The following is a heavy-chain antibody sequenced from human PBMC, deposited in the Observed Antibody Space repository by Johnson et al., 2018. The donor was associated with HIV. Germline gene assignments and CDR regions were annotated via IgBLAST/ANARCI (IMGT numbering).Heavy chain of an antibody. J-gene: IGHJ3*02. Sequence: VQLVESGGGLIQPGGSLRLSCAASGFTVSSNYMSWVRQAPGKGLEWVSVIYSGGSTYYADSVKGRFTISRDNSKNTLYLQMNSLIAEDTAVYYCARTITKSAFDIWGQGTMVTVSS. CDR3: ARTITKSAFDI. CDR1: GFTVSSNY. D-gene: IGHD3-10*01. V-gene: IGHV3-53*01. CDR2: IYSGGST.